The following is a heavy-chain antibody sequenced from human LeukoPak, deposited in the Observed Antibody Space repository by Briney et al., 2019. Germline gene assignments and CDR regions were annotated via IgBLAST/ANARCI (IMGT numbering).Heavy chain of an antibody. Sequence: GGSLRLSCVASGFTFNTYAIHWVRRAPGKGLEWVAVISYDGSNKYYEDSVKGRFTISRDNSKYTLYLQMNSLRAEDMAVYYCAREEWYYFDYWGQGTLVTVSS. V-gene: IGHV3-30-3*01. CDR1: GFTFNTYA. CDR2: ISYDGSNK. J-gene: IGHJ4*02. D-gene: IGHD3-3*01. CDR3: AREEWYYFDY.